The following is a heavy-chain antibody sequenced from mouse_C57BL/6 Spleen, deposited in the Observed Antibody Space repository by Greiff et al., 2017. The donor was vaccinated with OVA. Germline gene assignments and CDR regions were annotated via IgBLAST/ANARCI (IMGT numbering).Heavy chain of an antibody. CDR1: GYTFTSYW. Sequence: QVHVKQPGAELVRPGSSVKLSCKASGYTFTSYWMHWVKQRPIQGLEWIGNIDPSDSETHYNQKFKDKATLTVDKSSSTAYMQLSSLTSEDSAVYYCASEAVVPFAYWGQGTLVTVSA. CDR2: IDPSDSET. D-gene: IGHD1-1*01. CDR3: ASEAVVPFAY. J-gene: IGHJ3*01. V-gene: IGHV1-52*01.